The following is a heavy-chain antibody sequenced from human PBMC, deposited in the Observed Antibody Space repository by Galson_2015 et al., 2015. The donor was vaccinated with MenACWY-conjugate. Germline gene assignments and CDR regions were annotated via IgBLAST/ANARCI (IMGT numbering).Heavy chain of an antibody. J-gene: IGHJ3*01. CDR1: GLTFSNYA. D-gene: IGHD4-17*01. CDR3: AKDPNGDYLGAFDF. Sequence: SLRLSCAGSGLTFSNYAMTWVRQAPGKGLEWVSVISASGDRTNYADSVRGRFTISRDNSQNTLFLQMNSLLVEDTAVYYCAKDPNGDYLGAFDFWGRGTMVTVSS. CDR2: ISASGDRT. V-gene: IGHV3-23*01.